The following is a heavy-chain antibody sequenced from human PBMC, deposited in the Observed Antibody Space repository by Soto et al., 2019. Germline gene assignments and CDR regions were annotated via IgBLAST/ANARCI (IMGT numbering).Heavy chain of an antibody. CDR1: GGTFSSYA. CDR3: ASVLWDYIAGYSSSWYFRWFDP. CDR2: IIPIFGTA. Sequence: QVQLVQSGAEVKQPGSSVKVSCKASGGTFSSYAISWVRQAPGQGLEWMGGIIPIFGTANYAQKFQGRVTITADESTSTAYMELSSLRSEDTAVYYCASVLWDYIAGYSSSWYFRWFDPWGQGTLVTVSS. V-gene: IGHV1-69*01. J-gene: IGHJ5*02. D-gene: IGHD6-13*01.